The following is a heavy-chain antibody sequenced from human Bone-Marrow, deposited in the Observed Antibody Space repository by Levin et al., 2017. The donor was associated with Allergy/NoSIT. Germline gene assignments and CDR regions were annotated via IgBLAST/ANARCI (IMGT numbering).Heavy chain of an antibody. CDR1: KFMFDDYG. D-gene: IGHD1/OR15-1a*01. V-gene: IGHV3-9*01. J-gene: IGHJ3*01. Sequence: GGSLRLSCATSKFMFDDYGMYWVRQAPGKGLEWVSGISWNSGKTHYADSVKGRFVISRDNAKNSLYPQMNSLRTEDTALYYCVKSLNTMTIHDGFDFWGQGTMVTVSA. CDR2: ISWNSGKT. CDR3: VKSLNTMTIHDGFDF.